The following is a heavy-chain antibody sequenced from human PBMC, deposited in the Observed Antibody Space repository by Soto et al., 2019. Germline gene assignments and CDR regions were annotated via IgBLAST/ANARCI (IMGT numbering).Heavy chain of an antibody. CDR1: GGTFSSYA. V-gene: IGHV1-18*01. CDR2: ISAYNGNT. CDR3: ARSGYSSSWYEGNYYYYGMDV. D-gene: IGHD6-13*01. J-gene: IGHJ6*02. Sequence: ASVKVSCKASGGTFSSYAISWVRQAPGQGLEWMGWISAYNGNTNYAQKLQGRVTMTTDTSTSTAYMELRSLRSDDTAVYYCARSGYSSSWYEGNYYYYGMDVWGQGTTVTVSS.